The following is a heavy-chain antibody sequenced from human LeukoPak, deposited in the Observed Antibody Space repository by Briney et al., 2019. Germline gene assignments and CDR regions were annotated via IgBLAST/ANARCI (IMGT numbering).Heavy chain of an antibody. CDR1: GFNFSRFA. CDR2: ISYDGRNK. V-gene: IGHV3-30*04. Sequence: PGGSLRLSCAASGFNFSRFAMHWVRQAPGKGLEWVAVISYDGRNKYYTDSVKGRFTISRDNPKNTLYLQMNSLRTEDTAMYYCARDERWLLSGPDWYFDIWGRGTLVTVSS. D-gene: IGHD3-3*01. J-gene: IGHJ2*01. CDR3: ARDERWLLSGPDWYFDI.